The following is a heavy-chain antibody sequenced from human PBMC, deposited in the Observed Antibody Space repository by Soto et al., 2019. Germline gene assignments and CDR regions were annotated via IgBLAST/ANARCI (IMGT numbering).Heavy chain of an antibody. CDR3: AKDSVRLGAVAGLYFDY. CDR1: GFTFSSYA. Sequence: GGSLRLSCAASGFTFSSYAMSWVRQAPGKGLEWVSAISGSGGSTYYADSVKGRFTISRDNSKNTLYLQMNSLRAEDTAVYYCAKDSVRLGAVAGLYFDYWGQGTLVTVSS. D-gene: IGHD6-19*01. J-gene: IGHJ4*02. V-gene: IGHV3-23*01. CDR2: ISGSGGST.